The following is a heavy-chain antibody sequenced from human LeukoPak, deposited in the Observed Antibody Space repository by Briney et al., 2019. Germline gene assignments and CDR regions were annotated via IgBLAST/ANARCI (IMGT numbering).Heavy chain of an antibody. D-gene: IGHD5-24*01. CDR3: AREVDGYNGDFQH. Sequence: GRSLRLSCAASGFTFSSYGMHWVRQAPGKGLEWVAVIWYDGSNKYYADSVKGRFTISRDNSKNTLYLQMNSLRAEDTAVYYCAREVDGYNGDFQHWGQGTLVTVSS. V-gene: IGHV3-33*01. CDR1: GFTFSSYG. J-gene: IGHJ1*01. CDR2: IWYDGSNK.